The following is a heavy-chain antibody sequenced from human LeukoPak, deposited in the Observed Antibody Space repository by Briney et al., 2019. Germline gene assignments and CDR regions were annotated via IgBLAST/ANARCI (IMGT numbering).Heavy chain of an antibody. Sequence: SGTLSLTCAVSGGSISSSNWWSWVRQPPGKGLECIGEIYHSGSTNYNPSLKSRVTISVDKSKNQFSLKLSSVTAADTAVYYCARWSCSSTSCLFDYWGQGTLVTVSS. CDR3: ARWSCSSTSCLFDY. CDR2: IYHSGST. J-gene: IGHJ4*02. CDR1: GGSISSSNW. V-gene: IGHV4-4*02. D-gene: IGHD2-2*01.